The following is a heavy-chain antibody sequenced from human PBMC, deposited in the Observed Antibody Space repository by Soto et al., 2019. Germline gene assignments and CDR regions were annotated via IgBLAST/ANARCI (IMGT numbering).Heavy chain of an antibody. CDR3: ARVGYYDSSGYYYLIDY. Sequence: SETLSLTCTVSGGSISSGGYYWSWIRQHPGKGLEWIGYIYYSGSTYYNPSLKSRVTISVDTSKNQFSLKLSSVTAADTAVYYCARVGYYDSSGYYYLIDYWGQGTLVTVFS. CDR1: GGSISSGGYY. V-gene: IGHV4-31*03. J-gene: IGHJ4*02. CDR2: IYYSGST. D-gene: IGHD3-22*01.